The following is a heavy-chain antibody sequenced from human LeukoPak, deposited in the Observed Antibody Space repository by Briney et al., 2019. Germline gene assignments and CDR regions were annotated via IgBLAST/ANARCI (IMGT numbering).Heavy chain of an antibody. Sequence: PGGSLRLSCAASGFTFSSYGMHWVRQAPGKGLEWVAVISYDGSNKYYADSVKGRFTISRDNSKNTLYLQMNSLRAEDTAVYYCAKDLGTPLSPYYYYGMDVWGQGTTVTVSS. D-gene: IGHD1-14*01. CDR1: GFTFSSYG. V-gene: IGHV3-30*18. CDR3: AKDLGTPLSPYYYYGMDV. J-gene: IGHJ6*02. CDR2: ISYDGSNK.